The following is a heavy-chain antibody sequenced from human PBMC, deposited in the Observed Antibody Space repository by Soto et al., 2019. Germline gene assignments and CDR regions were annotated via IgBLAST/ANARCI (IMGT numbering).Heavy chain of an antibody. CDR3: ARGERGYYYDSSGYVGFDY. V-gene: IGHV4-34*01. D-gene: IGHD3-22*01. J-gene: IGHJ4*02. CDR1: GGSISGYY. Sequence: PSETLSLTCAVYGGSISGYYWSWICQPPGKGLEWIGEINHSGSTNYNPSLKSRVTISVDTSKNQFSLKLSSVTAADTAVYYCARGERGYYYDSSGYVGFDYWGQGTLVTVSS. CDR2: INHSGST.